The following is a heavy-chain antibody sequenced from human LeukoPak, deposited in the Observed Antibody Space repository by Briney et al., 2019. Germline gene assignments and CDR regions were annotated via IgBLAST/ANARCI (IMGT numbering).Heavy chain of an antibody. CDR3: ARSEGYCSSASCDAYYYYMDV. J-gene: IGHJ6*03. CDR1: GFTFSSVS. CDR2: ISTDSSYI. V-gene: IGHV3-21*01. Sequence: GGSLRLSCAASGFTFSSVSMNWFRQAPGGGLEWGSAISTDSSYINYAHSVKGRFAISRDNAQNSLYLQMTNLTAEDTAVYYCARSEGYCSSASCDAYYYYMDVWGKGTTVTVSS. D-gene: IGHD2-2*01.